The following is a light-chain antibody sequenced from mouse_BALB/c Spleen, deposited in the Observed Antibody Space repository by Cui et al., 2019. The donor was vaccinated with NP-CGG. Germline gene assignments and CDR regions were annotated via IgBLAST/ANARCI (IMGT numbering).Light chain of an antibody. CDR3: ALWYSNHWV. CDR2: GTN. CDR1: TGAVTTSNY. Sequence: QAVVTQESALTTSPGDTVHLTCRSRTGAVTTSNYANWVQEKPDHLFTGLIGGTNNRAPGVPARFSGSLIGDKAALTITGTQTEDEAIYFCALWYSNHWVFGGGTKLTVL. J-gene: IGLJ1*01. V-gene: IGLV1*01.